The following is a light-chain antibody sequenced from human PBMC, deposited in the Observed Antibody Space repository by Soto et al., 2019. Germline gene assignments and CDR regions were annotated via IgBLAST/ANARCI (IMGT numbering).Light chain of an antibody. CDR1: QSVSSY. CDR3: QQRSNWPPVYT. V-gene: IGKV3-11*01. CDR2: DAS. Sequence: EIVLTQSPATLSLSPGERATLSGRASQSVSSYLAWYQQKPGQAPGLIIYDASNRATGIPARFSGSGSGTDVTLTISSLEREDFAVYYCQQRSNWPPVYTFGQWTKLEIK. J-gene: IGKJ2*01.